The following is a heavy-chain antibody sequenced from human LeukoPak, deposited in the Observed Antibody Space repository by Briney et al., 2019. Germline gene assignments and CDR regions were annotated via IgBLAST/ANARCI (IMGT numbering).Heavy chain of an antibody. CDR2: IIPIFGTA. J-gene: IGHJ5*02. CDR3: ARDNAAAAGTVWFDP. D-gene: IGHD6-13*01. Sequence: ASVKVSCKASGGTFSSYAISRVRQAPGQGLEWMGGIIPIFGTANYAQKFQGRVTITADESTSTAYMELSSLRSEDTAVYYCARDNAAAAGTVWFDPWGQGTLVTVSS. CDR1: GGTFSSYA. V-gene: IGHV1-69*13.